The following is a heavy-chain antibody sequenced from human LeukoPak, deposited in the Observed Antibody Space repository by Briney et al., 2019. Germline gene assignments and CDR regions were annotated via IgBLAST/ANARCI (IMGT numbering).Heavy chain of an antibody. Sequence: ASVKVSCKASGYTFTGYYMHWVRQAPGQGLEWMGWINPNSGGTNYAQKLQGRVTMTTDTSTSTAYMELRSLRSDDTAVYYCARGPYYYDSSGYSPDYWGQGTLVTVSS. J-gene: IGHJ4*02. V-gene: IGHV1-2*02. CDR1: GYTFTGYY. D-gene: IGHD3-22*01. CDR2: INPNSGGT. CDR3: ARGPYYYDSSGYSPDY.